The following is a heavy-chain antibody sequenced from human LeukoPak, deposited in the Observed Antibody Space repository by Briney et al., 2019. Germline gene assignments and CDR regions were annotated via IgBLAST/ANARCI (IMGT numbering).Heavy chain of an antibody. J-gene: IGHJ4*02. Sequence: ASVKVSCKASGYTFTGYYMHWVRQAPGQGLEWMGRINPNSGGTNYAQKLQGRVTMTTDTSTSTAYMELRSLRSDDTAVYYCARATMVRGVTFHPDYWGQGTLVTVSS. D-gene: IGHD3-10*01. V-gene: IGHV1-2*06. CDR1: GYTFTGYY. CDR3: ARATMVRGVTFHPDY. CDR2: INPNSGGT.